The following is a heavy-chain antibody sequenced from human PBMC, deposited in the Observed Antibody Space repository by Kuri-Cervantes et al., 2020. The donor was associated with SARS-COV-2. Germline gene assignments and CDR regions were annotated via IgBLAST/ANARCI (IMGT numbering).Heavy chain of an antibody. CDR3: ARVHSYGPQDYYYYGMDV. CDR1: GFTFSSYS. V-gene: IGHV3-21*01. D-gene: IGHD5-18*01. Sequence: GGSLRLSCAASGFTFSSYSMNWVRQAPGKGLEWVSSISSSSSYIYYADSVKGRFTISRDNAKNSLYLQMNSLRAEGTAVYYCARVHSYGPQDYYYYGMDVWGQGTTVTVSS. CDR2: ISSSSSYI. J-gene: IGHJ6*02.